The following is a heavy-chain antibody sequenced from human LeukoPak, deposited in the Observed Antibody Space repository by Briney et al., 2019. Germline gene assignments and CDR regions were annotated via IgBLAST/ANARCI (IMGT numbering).Heavy chain of an antibody. CDR1: GFTFSSYW. Sequence: PGGSLRLSCAASGFTFSSYWMSWVRQAPGKGLEWVANIKQDGSEKYYVDSVKGRFTISRDNAKNSLYLQMNSLRAEDTAVYYCAKDRPKYYYDSSGYPDVAFDIWGQGTMVTVSS. D-gene: IGHD3-22*01. V-gene: IGHV3-7*01. CDR3: AKDRPKYYYDSSGYPDVAFDI. CDR2: IKQDGSEK. J-gene: IGHJ3*02.